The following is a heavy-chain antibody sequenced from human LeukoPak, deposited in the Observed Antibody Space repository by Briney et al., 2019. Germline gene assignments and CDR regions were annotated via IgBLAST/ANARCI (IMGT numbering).Heavy chain of an antibody. V-gene: IGHV3-21*01. CDR1: GFTFSSYS. CDR3: ARDDYAREDYFDS. J-gene: IGHJ4*02. CDR2: ISSSSSYI. D-gene: IGHD4/OR15-4a*01. Sequence: GGSLRLSCAASGFTFSSYSMNWVRQAPGKGLEWVSSISSSSSYIYYADSVKGRFTISRDNAKNSLYLQMNSLRAEDTAVYYCARDDYAREDYFDSWGQGTLVTVSS.